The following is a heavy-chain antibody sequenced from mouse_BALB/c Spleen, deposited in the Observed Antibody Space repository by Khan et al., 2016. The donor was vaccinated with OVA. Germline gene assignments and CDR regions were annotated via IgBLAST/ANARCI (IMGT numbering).Heavy chain of an antibody. V-gene: IGHV1S136*01. Sequence: VQLKQSGPELVKPGASVKMSCKASGYTFTNYVLHRVKQKPGQGLEWIGYINPYNGGTKYNEKFKGKATLASDKSSITAYMELSSLTSEDSAVYYCARGNWQSYYVDYWGQGTTLTLSS. CDR3: ARGNWQSYYVDY. CDR1: GYTFTNYV. CDR2: INPYNGGT. J-gene: IGHJ2*01. D-gene: IGHD4-1*01.